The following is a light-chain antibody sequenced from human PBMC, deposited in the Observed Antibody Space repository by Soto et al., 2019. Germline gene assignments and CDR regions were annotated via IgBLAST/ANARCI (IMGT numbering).Light chain of an antibody. V-gene: IGKV3-20*01. Sequence: PGERATLSCRASQSVSSSYLAWYQQKPGQAPRLLIYGASSRATGIPDRFSGSGSGTDFTLTISRLEPEDFAVYYCQQYGSSPLYTFGQGTRLEIK. CDR1: QSVSSSY. CDR3: QQYGSSPLYT. CDR2: GAS. J-gene: IGKJ2*01.